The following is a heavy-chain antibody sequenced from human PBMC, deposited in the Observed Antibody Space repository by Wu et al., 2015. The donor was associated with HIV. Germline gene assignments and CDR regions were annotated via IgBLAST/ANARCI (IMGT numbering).Heavy chain of an antibody. V-gene: IGHV1-2*02. J-gene: IGHJ4*02. Sequence: QVQLVQSGAEVKKSGASVKVSCKASGYTFTGYYMHWVRQAPGQGLEWMGRINSINGGTNYAQKFQGRVTMTRDTSISTAYMELSRLRSDDTAVYYCAVLTRTNQDFDYVGPGNXGHRLL. CDR1: GYTFTGYY. CDR3: AVLTRTNQDFDY. CDR2: INSINGGT. D-gene: IGHD1-7*01.